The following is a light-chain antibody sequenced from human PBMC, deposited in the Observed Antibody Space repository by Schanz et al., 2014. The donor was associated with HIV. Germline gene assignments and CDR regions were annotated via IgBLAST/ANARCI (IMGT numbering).Light chain of an antibody. V-gene: IGKV3-20*01. CDR1: RSVNSN. J-gene: IGKJ1*01. CDR3: QQYATSSWT. Sequence: EIVLTQSPGTLSVSPGERVTLSCRASRSVNSNLAWYQQKPGQAPRLLIYGASTRATGIPDRFSGSASGTDFTLTISRLEPEDFAVYYCQQYATSSWTFGQGTKVEIK. CDR2: GAS.